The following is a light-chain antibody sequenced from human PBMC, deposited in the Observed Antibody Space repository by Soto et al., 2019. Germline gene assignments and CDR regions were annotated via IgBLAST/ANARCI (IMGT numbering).Light chain of an antibody. J-gene: IGKJ2*01. CDR2: AAS. Sequence: EIVMTLSPGTLSLSPGERATLSCRASQTINNNFLGWYQQKPGQPPRLLIFAASRRATGIPDRFSGSGSGTDFTLTISRLEPGDFGVYYCQQYGSSPPYTFGQGTKLDIK. CDR3: QQYGSSPPYT. V-gene: IGKV3-20*01. CDR1: QTINNNF.